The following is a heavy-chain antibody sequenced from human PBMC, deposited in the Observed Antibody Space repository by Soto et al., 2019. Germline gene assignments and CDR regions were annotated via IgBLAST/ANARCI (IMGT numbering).Heavy chain of an antibody. V-gene: IGHV4-34*01. D-gene: IGHD3-3*01. J-gene: IGHJ5*02. CDR1: GGSVNVYY. CDR3: ATRITVFGLLIPPFDP. CDR2: INHTGGT. Sequence: PSETLSLTCAVYGGSVNVYYWNRIRHPPGKGLEWIGEINHTGGTHYNPSLKSRVTMSVDTSKNQFSLRLSSVTAADTAIYYCATRITVFGLLIPPFDPWGQGTQVTVSS.